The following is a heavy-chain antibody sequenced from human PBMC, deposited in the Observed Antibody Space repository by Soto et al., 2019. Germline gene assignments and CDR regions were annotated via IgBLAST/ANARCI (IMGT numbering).Heavy chain of an antibody. Sequence: EVQLVESGGGLVKPGGSLRLSCAASGFTFSSYSMNWVPQAPGKGREWVSYISTSSSYIYYADSVKGRFTISRDNAKNSLYLQMNSLRAADTAVYYCARDDAQHIVVGTAIEYWGQGTLVTVSS. V-gene: IGHV3-21*05. CDR1: GFTFSSYS. J-gene: IGHJ4*02. D-gene: IGHD2-21*02. CDR2: ISTSSSYI. CDR3: ARDDAQHIVVGTAIEY.